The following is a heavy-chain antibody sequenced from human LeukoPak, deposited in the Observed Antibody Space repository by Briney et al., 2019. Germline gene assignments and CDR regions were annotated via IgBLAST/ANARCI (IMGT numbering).Heavy chain of an antibody. CDR1: GYTLTELS. Sequence: EASVKVSCKVSGYTLTELSMHWVRQAPGKGLEWMGGFDPEDGETIYAQMFQGRVTMTEDTSTDTAYMELSSLRSEDTAVYYCATDIDRLFQLDYWGQGTLVTVSS. J-gene: IGHJ4*02. CDR2: FDPEDGET. V-gene: IGHV1-24*01. CDR3: ATDIDRLFQLDY. D-gene: IGHD1-14*01.